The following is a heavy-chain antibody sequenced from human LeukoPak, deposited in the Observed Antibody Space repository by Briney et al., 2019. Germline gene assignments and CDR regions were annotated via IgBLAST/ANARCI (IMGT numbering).Heavy chain of an antibody. Sequence: PGGSLRLSCAASGFTFSSYAMSWFRQAPGKGLEGFSAISGSGGSTYYADSVKGRFTISRDNSKNTLYLQMNSLRAEDTAVYYCAKDKAEGGYDFSYWGQGTLVTVSS. CDR2: ISGSGGST. J-gene: IGHJ4*02. V-gene: IGHV3-23*01. CDR1: GFTFSSYA. D-gene: IGHD3-3*01. CDR3: AKDKAEGGYDFSY.